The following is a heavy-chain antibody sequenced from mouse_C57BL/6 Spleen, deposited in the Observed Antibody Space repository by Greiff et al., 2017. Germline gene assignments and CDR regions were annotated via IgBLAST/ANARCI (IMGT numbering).Heavy chain of an antibody. CDR2: IHPNSGST. CDR3: ADYYGSEGMDY. CDR1: GYTFTSYW. Sequence: VQLQQPGAELVKPGASVKLSCKASGYTFTSYWMHWVKQRPGQGLEWIGMIHPNSGSTNYNEKFKSKATLTVDKSSSTAYMQLSSLTSEDSAVYYCADYYGSEGMDYWGQGTSVTVSS. V-gene: IGHV1-64*01. D-gene: IGHD1-1*01. J-gene: IGHJ4*01.